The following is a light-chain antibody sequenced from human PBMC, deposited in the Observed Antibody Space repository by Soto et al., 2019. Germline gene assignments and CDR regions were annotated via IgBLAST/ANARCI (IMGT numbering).Light chain of an antibody. CDR1: QRIGTS. V-gene: IGKV1-39*01. CDR2: GAS. Sequence: DIQMTQSPSSLSASVGDRLTISCRASQRIGTSLNWFQQKPGEAPKFLIYGASSLQSGVPSRFSGSGSGTDFTLIISSVQPEDFATYYCQQTYSVPLSFGGGTKVEIK. J-gene: IGKJ4*01. CDR3: QQTYSVPLS.